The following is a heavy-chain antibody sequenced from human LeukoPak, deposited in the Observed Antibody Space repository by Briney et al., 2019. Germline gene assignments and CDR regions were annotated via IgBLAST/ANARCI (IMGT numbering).Heavy chain of an antibody. J-gene: IGHJ4*02. CDR1: GFTFSSYW. D-gene: IGHD1-26*01. CDR3: ARVGATTFY. Sequence: GRSLTLSCAASGFTFSSYWMHWVRKAPGEGLVCVSRLNGEASSADYADSVKGRFTISRDNAKNTLYLQMKSLRAEDTAVYYCARVGATTFYWGQGTLVTASS. V-gene: IGHV3-74*01. CDR2: LNGEASSA.